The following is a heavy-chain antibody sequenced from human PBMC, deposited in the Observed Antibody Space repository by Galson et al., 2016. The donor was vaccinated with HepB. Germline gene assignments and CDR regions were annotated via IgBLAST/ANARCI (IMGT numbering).Heavy chain of an antibody. CDR2: IDYSGST. CDR1: GGSIRSGAYY. J-gene: IGHJ4*02. CDR3: ARDRTRGYFDS. Sequence: TLSLTCTVSGGSIRSGAYYWSWIRQHPGKGLEWIGYIDYSGSTYYNPSLKSGVTMSVDTSQNQFSLKLSSVTAADTAVYYCARDRTRGYFDSWGQGTLLTVSA. V-gene: IGHV4-31*03. D-gene: IGHD3-10*01.